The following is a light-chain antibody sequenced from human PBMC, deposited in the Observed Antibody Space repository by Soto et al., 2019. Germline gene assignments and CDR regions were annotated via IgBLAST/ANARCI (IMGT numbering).Light chain of an antibody. J-gene: IGLJ2*01. V-gene: IGLV2-14*03. Sequence: QSALTQPASVSGSPGRSVTISCTGSSSDVGDFNYVSWYQHLPGRAPKLLIYDVTNRPSGISYRFSASKSGRTASLTISGLQAEDEADYYCSSYSSSITHVVFGGGTKLTVL. CDR2: DVT. CDR3: SSYSSSITHVV. CDR1: SSDVGDFNY.